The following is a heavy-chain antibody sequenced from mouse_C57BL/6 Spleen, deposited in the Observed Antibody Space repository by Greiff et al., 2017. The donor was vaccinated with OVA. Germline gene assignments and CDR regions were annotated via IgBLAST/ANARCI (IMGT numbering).Heavy chain of an antibody. J-gene: IGHJ4*01. CDR1: GYTFTSYW. CDR3: ARESGSSDYYAMDY. D-gene: IGHD1-1*01. CDR2: IHPNSGST. Sequence: QVHVKQPGAELVKPGASVKLSCKASGYTFTSYWMHWVKQRPGQGLEWIGMIHPNSGSTNYNEKFKSKATLTVDKSSSTAYMQLSSLTSEDSAVYYCARESGSSDYYAMDYWGQGTSVTVSS. V-gene: IGHV1-64*01.